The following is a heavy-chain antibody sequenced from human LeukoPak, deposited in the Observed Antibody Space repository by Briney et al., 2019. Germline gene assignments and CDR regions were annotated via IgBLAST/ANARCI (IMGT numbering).Heavy chain of an antibody. Sequence: SETLSLTCTVSGGSISSYFWTWIRQPPGKGLEWIGYIYYSGTTNYNPSLKSRVSISVDTSKNEFSLMLSSVTAADTAVDYCGRDFLECSCASCLNWFDPWGQGTLVTVSS. J-gene: IGHJ5*02. D-gene: IGHD2-2*01. CDR3: GRDFLECSCASCLNWFDP. V-gene: IGHV4-59*01. CDR2: IYYSGTT. CDR1: GGSISSYF.